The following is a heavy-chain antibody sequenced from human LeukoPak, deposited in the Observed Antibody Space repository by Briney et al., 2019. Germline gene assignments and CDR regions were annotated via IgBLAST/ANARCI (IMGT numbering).Heavy chain of an antibody. V-gene: IGHV3-7*01. J-gene: IGHJ5*02. D-gene: IGHD3-22*01. CDR2: IKQDGSEK. Sequence: GGSLRLSYAASGFTFSSYWMSWVRQAPGKGLEWVANIKQDGSEKYYVDSVKGRFTISRDNAKNSLYLQMNSLRAEDTAVYYCARDRNYYDSSGYRNWFDPWGQGTLVTVSS. CDR3: ARDRNYYDSSGYRNWFDP. CDR1: GFTFSSYW.